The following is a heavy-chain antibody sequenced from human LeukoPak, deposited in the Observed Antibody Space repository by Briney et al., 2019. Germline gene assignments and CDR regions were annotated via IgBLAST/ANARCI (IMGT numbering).Heavy chain of an antibody. Sequence: GGSLRLSCAASGFTFSSYGMHWVRQAPGKGLEWVAVIWYDGSNKYYADSVKGRFTISRDNSKNTLYLQMNSLRAEDTAVYYCARHHPCSSTSCLGGFDPWGQGTLVTVSS. D-gene: IGHD2-2*01. CDR1: GFTFSSYG. CDR2: IWYDGSNK. V-gene: IGHV3-33*01. CDR3: ARHHPCSSTSCLGGFDP. J-gene: IGHJ5*02.